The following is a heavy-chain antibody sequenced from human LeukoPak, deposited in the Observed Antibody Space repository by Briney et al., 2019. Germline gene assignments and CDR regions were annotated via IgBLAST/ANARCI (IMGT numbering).Heavy chain of an antibody. V-gene: IGHV4-39*01. Sequence: SETLSLTCTVSGGSISSIGYYWGWIRQSPGKGLEWIGNMYYTGTTYYNPSLQSRVTISVDTSKNQFSLNLSSVTAADTAVYYCARRGYSASWDYFDYWGQGTLVTVSS. D-gene: IGHD1-26*01. CDR1: GGSISSIGYY. J-gene: IGHJ4*02. CDR3: ARRGYSASWDYFDY. CDR2: MYYTGTT.